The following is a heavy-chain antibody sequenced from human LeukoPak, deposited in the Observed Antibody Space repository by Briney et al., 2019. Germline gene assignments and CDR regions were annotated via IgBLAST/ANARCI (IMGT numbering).Heavy chain of an antibody. J-gene: IGHJ6*02. D-gene: IGHD2-15*01. CDR3: ARAGRRGCSGGSCYRTLKYYYYGMDV. V-gene: IGHV3-11*01. CDR2: ISGSGSTI. CDR1: GFTFSDYY. Sequence: SGGSLRLSCAASGFTFSDYYMSWIRQAPGKGLEWVSYISGSGSTIYYADSVKGRFTISRDNAKNSLYLQMNSLRAEDTAVYYCARAGRRGCSGGSCYRTLKYYYYGMDVWGQGTTVTVSS.